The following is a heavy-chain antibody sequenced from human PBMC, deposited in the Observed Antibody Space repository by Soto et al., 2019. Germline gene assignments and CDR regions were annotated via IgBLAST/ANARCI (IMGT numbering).Heavy chain of an antibody. Sequence: QVQLQESGPGLVKPSQTLSLTCNVSGASISSSTSYWTWIRQHPGEGLEWIGHIYFTGATYSNPSLRSRLTMSVDTSKNQFSLKLTSVTAADTATYYCASIPRRGYSYGIDYWGQGTLVTVSS. D-gene: IGHD2-21*02. CDR2: IYFTGAT. CDR3: ASIPRRGYSYGIDY. CDR1: GASISSSTSY. J-gene: IGHJ4*02. V-gene: IGHV4-31*03.